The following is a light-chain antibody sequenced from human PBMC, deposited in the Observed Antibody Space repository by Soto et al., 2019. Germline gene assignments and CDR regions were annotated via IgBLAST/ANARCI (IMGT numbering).Light chain of an antibody. Sequence: DIQMTQSPSSLSASIGGRVTITCRASQNIDNRLNWYQQKPGRAPKLLIYAASSCQSGVPSRFSGSGSGTDFTLTVSSLQPEDFATYFCQQSYSAPYTFGPGTELEI. V-gene: IGKV1-39*01. CDR2: AAS. CDR1: QNIDNR. CDR3: QQSYSAPYT. J-gene: IGKJ2*01.